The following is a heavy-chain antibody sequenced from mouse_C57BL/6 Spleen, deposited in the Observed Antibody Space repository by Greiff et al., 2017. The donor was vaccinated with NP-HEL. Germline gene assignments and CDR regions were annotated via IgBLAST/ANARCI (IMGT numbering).Heavy chain of an antibody. V-gene: IGHV1-64*01. CDR2: IHPNSGST. D-gene: IGHD2-4*01. J-gene: IGHJ3*01. CDR3: AREGDYDVEFAY. Sequence: VQLQQPGAELVKPGASVKLSCKASGYTFTSYWMHWVKQRPGQGLEWIGMIHPNSGSTNYNEKFKSKATLTVDKSSSTAYMQLSSLTSEDSAVYYCAREGDYDVEFAYWGQGTLVTVSA. CDR1: GYTFTSYW.